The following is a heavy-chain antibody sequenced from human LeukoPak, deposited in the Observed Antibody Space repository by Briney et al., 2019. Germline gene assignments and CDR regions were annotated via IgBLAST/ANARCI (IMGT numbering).Heavy chain of an antibody. J-gene: IGHJ4*02. Sequence: GGSLRLSCAASGFTFSSYAMHWVRQAPGKGLEWVAVISYDGSDKYYADSVKGRFTISRDNSKNTLYLQMNSLRAEHTAVYYCARDRYYDFDSSFTPAAYWGQGTLVTVSS. V-gene: IGHV3-30*04. CDR2: ISYDGSDK. CDR3: ARDRYYDFDSSFTPAAY. D-gene: IGHD3-3*01. CDR1: GFTFSSYA.